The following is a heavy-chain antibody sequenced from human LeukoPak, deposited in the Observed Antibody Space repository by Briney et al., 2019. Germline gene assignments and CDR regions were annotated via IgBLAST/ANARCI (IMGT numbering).Heavy chain of an antibody. J-gene: IGHJ6*03. CDR1: GFTFSSYW. V-gene: IGHV3-48*04. Sequence: GGSLRLSCAASGFTFSSYWMSWVRQAPGKGLEWVSYISSCGSTIYYADSVKGRFTISRDNAKNSLYLQMNSLRAEDTAVYYCASKGYMDVWGKGTTVTVSS. CDR2: ISSCGSTI. CDR3: ASKGYMDV.